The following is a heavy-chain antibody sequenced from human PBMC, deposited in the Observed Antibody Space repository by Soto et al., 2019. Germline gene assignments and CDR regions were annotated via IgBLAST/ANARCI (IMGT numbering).Heavy chain of an antibody. V-gene: IGHV1-69*01. Sequence: QVQLVQSGAELKKPGSSVRVSCKTSGGTFNNYVISWIRQAPGQGLEWMGGIIPVVGTAHYAHKFQGRVTIPADASRSAAYRDETRLRSEATAVYYCALHRGRGIHLWFQPSWSFDLWGRGTLVTVSS. CDR2: IIPVVGTA. CDR3: ALHRGRGIHLWFQPSWSFDL. CDR1: GGTFNNYV. J-gene: IGHJ2*01. D-gene: IGHD5-18*01.